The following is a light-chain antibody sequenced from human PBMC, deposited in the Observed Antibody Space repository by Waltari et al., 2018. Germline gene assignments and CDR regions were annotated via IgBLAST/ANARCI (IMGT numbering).Light chain of an antibody. CDR1: QTISRF. J-gene: IGKJ4*01. Sequence: DIQMTRSPSSLSASVGDRVTITCRASQTISRFLNWYQQKPGKAPNLLIYAASTLQSGVPSRFSGSGSGTDFTLTISSLHPEDFATYYCQQTYNAPLTFGGGTEVEIK. V-gene: IGKV1-39*01. CDR3: QQTYNAPLT. CDR2: AAS.